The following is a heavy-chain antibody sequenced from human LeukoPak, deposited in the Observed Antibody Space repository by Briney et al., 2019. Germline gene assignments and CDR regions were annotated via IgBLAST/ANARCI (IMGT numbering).Heavy chain of an antibody. Sequence: GGSLRLSCXASGFTFSXXXXXXXXQAPGKGXXXXXXXXXXXSYIYYXDSVKGRFXISRDNAKNSLYLQMNSLRAEDTAVYYCARDNKPPTRTYYYDSSGYDYWGQGTLLNVSS. CDR2: XXXXXSYI. CDR1: GFTFSXXX. J-gene: IGHJ4*02. CDR3: ARDNKPPTRTYYYDSSGYDY. D-gene: IGHD3-22*01. V-gene: IGHV3-21*01.